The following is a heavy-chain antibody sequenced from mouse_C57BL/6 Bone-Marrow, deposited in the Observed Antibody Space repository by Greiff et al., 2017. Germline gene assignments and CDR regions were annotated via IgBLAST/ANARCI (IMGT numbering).Heavy chain of an antibody. V-gene: IGHV1-18*01. Sequence: EVQLVQSGPELVKPGASVKIPCKASGYTFTDYYMDWVKQSHGKSLEWIGDINPNNGGTIYNQKFKGKATLTVDKSSSTAYMELRSLTSEDTAVYYWARSQELLQDYVDYWGQGTTLTVSS. D-gene: IGHD2-12*01. CDR3: ARSQELLQDYVDY. CDR2: INPNNGGT. J-gene: IGHJ2*01. CDR1: GYTFTDYY.